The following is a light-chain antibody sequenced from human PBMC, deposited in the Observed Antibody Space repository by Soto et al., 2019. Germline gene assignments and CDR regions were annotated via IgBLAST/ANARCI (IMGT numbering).Light chain of an antibody. CDR3: TSYRTTTPYV. CDR1: TSDVGGYDY. V-gene: IGLV2-14*01. CDR2: EVR. J-gene: IGLJ1*01. Sequence: SALTQPASVSGSPGQSITISCTGTTSDVGGYDYVSWYQQHPGKGPKLLIYEVRNRPSGVSNRFSGSKSGNTASLTISGLQTDDEADYYCTSYRTTTPYVFGTGTKVTVL.